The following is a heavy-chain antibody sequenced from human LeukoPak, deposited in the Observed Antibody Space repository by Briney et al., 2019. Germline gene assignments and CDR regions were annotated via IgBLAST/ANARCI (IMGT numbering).Heavy chain of an antibody. CDR2: IIPILGIA. D-gene: IGHD3-10*01. CDR1: GGTFSSYA. Sequence: SVKVSCKASGGTFSSYAISWVRQDPGQGLEWMGRIIPILGIANYAQKFQGRVTITADKSTSTAYMELSSLRSEDTAVYYCARDGGLLWFGELFDYWGQGTLVTVSS. V-gene: IGHV1-69*04. J-gene: IGHJ4*02. CDR3: ARDGGLLWFGELFDY.